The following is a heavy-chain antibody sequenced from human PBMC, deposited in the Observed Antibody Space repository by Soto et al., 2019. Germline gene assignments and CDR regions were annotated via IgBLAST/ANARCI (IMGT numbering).Heavy chain of an antibody. V-gene: IGHV4-59*08. D-gene: IGHD3-10*01. CDR3: ARSWGGYFDF. CDR1: DGSISSYY. Sequence: VQLQESGPGLVKPSETLSLTCTVSDGSISSYYWSWIRQPPGQGLEWIGSIYYSGSTNYNPSLKSRVTMSVDTSRNQFSLKLSSVTAADTAVYYCARSWGGYFDFWGQGTLVSVSS. J-gene: IGHJ4*02. CDR2: IYYSGST.